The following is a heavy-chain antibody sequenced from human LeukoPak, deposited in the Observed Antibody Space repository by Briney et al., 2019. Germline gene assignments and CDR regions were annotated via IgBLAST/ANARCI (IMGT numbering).Heavy chain of an antibody. CDR2: INTNTGNP. CDR3: ARGETGIAAADFDY. Sequence: ASVKVSCKASGYTFTNYAMNWVRQAPGQGLEWMGWINTNTGNPTYAQGFTGRFVFSLDTSVSTAYLQISSLKAEDTAVYYCARGETGIAAADFDYWGQGTLVTVSS. J-gene: IGHJ4*02. D-gene: IGHD6-13*01. CDR1: GYTFTNYA. V-gene: IGHV7-4-1*02.